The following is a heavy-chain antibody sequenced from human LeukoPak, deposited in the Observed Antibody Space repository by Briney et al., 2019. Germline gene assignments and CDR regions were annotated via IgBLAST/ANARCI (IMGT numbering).Heavy chain of an antibody. CDR2: IYYSGST. CDR3: AREDEGMVRGVID. CDR1: GGSISSSSYY. V-gene: IGHV4-39*07. Sequence: SETLSLTCTVSGGSISSSSYYWGWIRQPPGKGLEWIGSIYYSGSTYYNPSLKSRVTISVDTSKNRFSLKLSSVTAADTAVYYCAREDEGMVRGVIDWGQGTLVTVSS. J-gene: IGHJ4*02. D-gene: IGHD3-10*01.